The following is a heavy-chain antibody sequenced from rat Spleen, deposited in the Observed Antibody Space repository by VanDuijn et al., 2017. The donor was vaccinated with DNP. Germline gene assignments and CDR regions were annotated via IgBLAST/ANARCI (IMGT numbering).Heavy chain of an antibody. CDR1: GYSITSSY. CDR2: INYSGTT. Sequence: EVQLQESGPGLVKPSQSLSLTCSVTGYSITSSYWGWIRKFPGNKMEWMGYINYSGTTAYNPSLRSRISITRYTSKTKFFLQLNSVTTEDTATYYCARGLNYGGYIYSWYFDFWGPGTMVTVSS. D-gene: IGHD1-11*01. V-gene: IGHV3-1*01. CDR3: ARGLNYGGYIYSWYFDF. J-gene: IGHJ1*01.